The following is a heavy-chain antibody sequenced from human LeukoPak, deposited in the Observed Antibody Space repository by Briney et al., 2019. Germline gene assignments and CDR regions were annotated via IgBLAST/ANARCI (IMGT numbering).Heavy chain of an antibody. J-gene: IGHJ5*02. CDR2: IRYDGSNK. D-gene: IGHD6-13*01. V-gene: IGHV3-30*02. CDR1: GFTFSSYG. CDR3: AKDPSPSSKSDGDWFDP. Sequence: GGSLRLSCAASGFTFSSYGMHWVRQAPRKGLEWVAFIRYDGSNKYYADSVKGRFTISRDNSKNTLYLQMNSLRAEDTAVYYCAKDPSPSSKSDGDWFDPWGQGTLVTVSS.